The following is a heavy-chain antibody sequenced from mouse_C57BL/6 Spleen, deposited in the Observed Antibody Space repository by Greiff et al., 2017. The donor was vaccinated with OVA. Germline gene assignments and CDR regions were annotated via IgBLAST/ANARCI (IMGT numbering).Heavy chain of an antibody. V-gene: IGHV3-6*01. CDR2: ISYDGSN. Sequence: EVQLQESGPGLVKPSQSLSLTCSVTGYSITSGYYWNWIRQFPGNQLEWMGYISYDGSNNYNPSLKNRISITRDTSKNQLFLKLNYVTTEDTATYYGARALYYGNGAYWGQGTLVTVSA. CDR3: ARALYYGNGAY. D-gene: IGHD2-1*01. CDR1: GYSITSGYY. J-gene: IGHJ3*01.